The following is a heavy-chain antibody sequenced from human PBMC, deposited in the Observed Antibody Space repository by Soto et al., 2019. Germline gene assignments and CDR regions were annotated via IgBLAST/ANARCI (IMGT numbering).Heavy chain of an antibody. CDR1: GFTFSEYS. Sequence: GSLRLSCAASGFTFSEYSMSWVRQAPGRGLEWVSGISGSGGSTFYADSVRGRFTISRDNSKNTLYLQMNSLRAEDTAVYYCAKTGSGWFFAEFDYWGQGTLVTVSS. CDR2: ISGSGGST. J-gene: IGHJ4*02. D-gene: IGHD6-19*01. V-gene: IGHV3-23*01. CDR3: AKTGSGWFFAEFDY.